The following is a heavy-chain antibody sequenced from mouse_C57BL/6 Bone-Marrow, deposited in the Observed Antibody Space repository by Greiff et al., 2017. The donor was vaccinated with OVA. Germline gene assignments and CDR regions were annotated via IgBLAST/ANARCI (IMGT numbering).Heavy chain of an antibody. J-gene: IGHJ4*01. D-gene: IGHD2-3*01. CDR3: ASSYDGYYPLYAMDY. V-gene: IGHV5-6*01. CDR1: GFTFSSYG. Sequence: VQLQQSGGDLVKPGGSLKLSCAASGFTFSSYGMSWVRQTPDKRLEWVATISSGGSYTYYPDSVKGRFTISRDNAKNTLYLQMSSLKSEDTAMYYCASSYDGYYPLYAMDYWGQGTSVTVSS. CDR2: ISSGGSYT.